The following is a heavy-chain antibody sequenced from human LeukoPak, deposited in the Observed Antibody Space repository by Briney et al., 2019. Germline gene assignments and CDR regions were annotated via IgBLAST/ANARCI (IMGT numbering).Heavy chain of an antibody. Sequence: GGSLRLSCAASGFTFSSYSMNWVRQAPGKGLEWVSSISTSSSYIYSADSVKGRFTISRDNTKNSLYLQMNSLRDEDTAVYYCARESYWGSSAKGFDYWGQGTLVTVSS. J-gene: IGHJ4*02. CDR3: ARESYWGSSAKGFDY. CDR1: GFTFSSYS. V-gene: IGHV3-21*01. D-gene: IGHD7-27*01. CDR2: ISTSSSYI.